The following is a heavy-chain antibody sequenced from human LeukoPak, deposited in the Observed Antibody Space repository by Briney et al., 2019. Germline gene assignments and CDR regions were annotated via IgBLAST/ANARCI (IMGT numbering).Heavy chain of an antibody. V-gene: IGHV3-23*01. Sequence: GGSLRLSCAASGFTFSSYWMSWVRQAPGKGLEWVSSISDSGGYTFYADSVKGRCTISRDNSKNTVYLQMNSLRAEDTAVYYCAKGGSYRSQPYFDYWGQGTPVTVSS. J-gene: IGHJ4*02. D-gene: IGHD3-16*02. CDR3: AKGGSYRSQPYFDY. CDR2: ISDSGGYT. CDR1: GFTFSSYW.